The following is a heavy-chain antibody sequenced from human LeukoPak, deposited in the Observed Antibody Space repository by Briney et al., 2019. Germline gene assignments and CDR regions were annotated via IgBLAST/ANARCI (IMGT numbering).Heavy chain of an antibody. CDR2: IYHSGST. CDR3: ARDRGIAAAGLFDY. V-gene: IGHV4-38-2*02. Sequence: SETLSLTCTVSGYSISSGYYWGWIRQPPGKGLEWIGSIYHSGSTYYNPSLKSRVTIPVDTSKNQYSLKLSSVTAADTAVYYCARDRGIAAAGLFDYWGQGTLVTVSS. CDR1: GYSISSGYY. D-gene: IGHD6-13*01. J-gene: IGHJ4*02.